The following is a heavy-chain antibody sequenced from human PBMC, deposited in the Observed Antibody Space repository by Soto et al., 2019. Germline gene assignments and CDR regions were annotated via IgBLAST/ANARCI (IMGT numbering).Heavy chain of an antibody. CDR2: MNPSNGDT. J-gene: IGHJ6*02. Sequence: ASVKVSCKASGYTFTSHDINWVRQATGQGLEWMGWMNPSNGDTGYAQKFKGRVTMTRNTSINTTYMELNNLRSEDTAVYYCARGHVRVMFGIVMPPNGVDVWGQGTTVTVSS. D-gene: IGHD3-3*02. V-gene: IGHV1-8*01. CDR3: ARGHVRVMFGIVMPPNGVDV. CDR1: GYTFTSHD.